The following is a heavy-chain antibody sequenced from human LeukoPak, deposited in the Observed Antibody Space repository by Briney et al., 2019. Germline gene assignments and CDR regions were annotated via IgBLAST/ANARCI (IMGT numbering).Heavy chain of an antibody. V-gene: IGHV3-48*04. D-gene: IGHD4-23*01. CDR2: ISSSSSPI. CDR1: GFTFSSYS. CDR3: AKTQGFFDY. Sequence: GGSLRLSCAASGFTFSSYSMNWVRQAPGKGLEWVSYISSSSSPIYYADSVKGRFTISRDNAKNSLYLQMNSLRAEDTAVYYCAKTQGFFDYWGQGTLVTVSS. J-gene: IGHJ4*02.